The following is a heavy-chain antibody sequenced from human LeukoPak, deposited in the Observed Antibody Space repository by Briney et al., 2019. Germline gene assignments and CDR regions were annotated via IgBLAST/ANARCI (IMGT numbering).Heavy chain of an antibody. CDR1: GYSFTSYW. J-gene: IGHJ6*02. CDR2: IYPGDSDT. V-gene: IGHV5-51*01. CDR3: ARHGVRGSYFYGMDV. D-gene: IGHD3-3*01. Sequence: PGESLKISCKGSGYSFTSYWIGWVRQMPGKGLEWMGIIYPGDSDTRYSPPFQGQVTISADKSISTAYLQWSSLKASDTAMYYCARHGVRGSYFYGMDVWGQGTTVTVSS.